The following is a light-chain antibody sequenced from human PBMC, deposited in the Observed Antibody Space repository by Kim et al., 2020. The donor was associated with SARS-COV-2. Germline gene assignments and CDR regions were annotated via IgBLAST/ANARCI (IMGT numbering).Light chain of an antibody. J-gene: IGKJ5*01. Sequence: EVVLTQSPDFQSVTPMEKVTITCRASQSVGKTLHCYQQKSGQSPKLLIKNASQSVSGVPSRFAGSGSGTDFTLTINNLEAEDAATYYCHQSRSLHTFGQGTRLEIK. CDR2: NAS. V-gene: IGKV6-21*01. CDR1: QSVGKT. CDR3: HQSRSLHT.